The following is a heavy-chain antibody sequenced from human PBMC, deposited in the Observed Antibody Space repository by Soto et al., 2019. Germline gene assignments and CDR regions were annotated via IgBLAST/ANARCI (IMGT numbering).Heavy chain of an antibody. CDR2: INPNRGGS. CDR1: GYTFTGYY. J-gene: IGHJ6*02. D-gene: IGHD2-2*01. Sequence: ASVKVSCKASGYTFTGYYMHWVRQAPGQGLEWMGWINPNRGGSNYAQKFQGWVTMTRDTSISTAYMELSRLRSDDTAVYYCARDSPTVYCSSTSCYGSYYYYGMDVWGQGTTVTVSS. V-gene: IGHV1-2*04. CDR3: ARDSPTVYCSSTSCYGSYYYYGMDV.